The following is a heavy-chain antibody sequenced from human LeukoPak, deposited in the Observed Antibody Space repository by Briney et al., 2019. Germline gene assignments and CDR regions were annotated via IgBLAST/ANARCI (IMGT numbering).Heavy chain of an antibody. J-gene: IGHJ4*02. CDR2: IKNKTDGGTT. CDR1: GFTFSNAW. CDR3: TTAYPTYSSGWYRGDY. D-gene: IGHD6-19*01. V-gene: IGHV3-15*01. Sequence: GGSLRLSCAASGFTFSNAWMSWVRQAPGKGLEWVGRIKNKTDGGTTDYAAPVKGRFTISRDDSKNTMYLQMNSLKTEDTAVYYCTTAYPTYSSGWYRGDYWGQGTLVTVSS.